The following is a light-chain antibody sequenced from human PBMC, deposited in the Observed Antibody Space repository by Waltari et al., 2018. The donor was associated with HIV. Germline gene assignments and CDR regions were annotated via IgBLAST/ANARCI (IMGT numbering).Light chain of an antibody. CDR2: GAS. J-gene: IGKJ5*01. V-gene: IGKV1-12*01. CDR3: QQTNSFPFT. Sequence: DIQMTQFPSSVSAYVGDRVTLTCRATQGISTWLAWYQQKQGKAPKLLISGASNLEPGVPSRFSGSGSGTSFSLTITSLQADDFAVYFCQQTNSFPFTFGQGTRLEIK. CDR1: QGISTW.